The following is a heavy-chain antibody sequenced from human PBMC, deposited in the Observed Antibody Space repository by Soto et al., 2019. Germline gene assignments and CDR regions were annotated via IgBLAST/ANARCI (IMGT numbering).Heavy chain of an antibody. V-gene: IGHV4-39*02. D-gene: IGHD4-17*01. CDR2: IYYSGST. CDR1: GGSISSSSYY. J-gene: IGHJ5*02. CDR3: ARDYGDTYVGWFDP. Sequence: QLQLQESGPGLVKPSETLSLTCTVSGGSISSSSYYWGWIRQPPGKGLEWIGSIYYSGSTYYNPSLKSRVTISVDTSKNQFSLKLSAVTAADTAVYYCARDYGDTYVGWFDPWGQGTLVTVSS.